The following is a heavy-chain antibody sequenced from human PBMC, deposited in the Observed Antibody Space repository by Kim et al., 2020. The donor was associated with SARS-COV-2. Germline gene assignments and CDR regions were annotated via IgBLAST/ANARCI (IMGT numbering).Heavy chain of an antibody. V-gene: IGHV4-4*07. Sequence: SETLSLTCTVSGGSISSYYWSWIRQPAGKGLEWIGRIYTSGGTNYNPSLKSRVTMSVDTSKNQFSLKLSSVTAADTAVYYCARGGYCSSTSCRRRSYYYYYGMDVWGQGTTVTVSS. CDR2: IYTSGGT. CDR3: ARGGYCSSTSCRRRSYYYYYGMDV. J-gene: IGHJ6*02. D-gene: IGHD2-2*01. CDR1: GGSISSYY.